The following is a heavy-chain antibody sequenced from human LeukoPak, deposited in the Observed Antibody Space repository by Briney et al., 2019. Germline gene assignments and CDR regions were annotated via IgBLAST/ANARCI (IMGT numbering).Heavy chain of an antibody. CDR2: ISSSSSYI. V-gene: IGHV3-21*01. CDR1: GFTVSSNY. CDR3: ARGGDSSSGYYYYNWFDP. J-gene: IGHJ5*02. Sequence: GGSLRLSCAASGFTVSSNYMSWVRQAPGKGLEWVSSISSSSSYIYYADSVKGRFTISRDNAKNSLYLQMNSLRAEDTAVYYCARGGDSSSGYYYYNWFDPWGQGTLVTVSS. D-gene: IGHD3-22*01.